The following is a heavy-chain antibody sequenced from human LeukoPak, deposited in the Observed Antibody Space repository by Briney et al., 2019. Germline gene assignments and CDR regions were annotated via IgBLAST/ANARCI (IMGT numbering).Heavy chain of an antibody. D-gene: IGHD4-17*01. CDR2: IYTSGTT. CDR3: ARLSTVTTSFDY. CDR1: GGSISSYY. Sequence: SQTLSLTCTVSGGSISSYYWSWIRQPAGKGLEWIGRIYTSGTTHYNPSLKSRVTMSVDTSKNQFSLKLSSVTAADTAVYYCARLSTVTTSFDYWGQGTLVTVSS. V-gene: IGHV4-4*07. J-gene: IGHJ4*02.